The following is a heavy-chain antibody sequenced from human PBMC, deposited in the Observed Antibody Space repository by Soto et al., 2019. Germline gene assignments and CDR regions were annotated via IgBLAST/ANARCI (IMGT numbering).Heavy chain of an antibody. CDR3: AKGDNLGPKTGYAVDP. Sequence: PSQTLSLTCAISGDSVSSNTASWNWIRQSPSRCLGWLGRTYFRSKWYNDYAVSVKSRIIINPDTSNNQFSLQLNSVTPEDTAVYFCAKGDNLGPKTGYAVDPWGQG. CDR2: TYFRSKWYN. J-gene: IGHJ5*02. D-gene: IGHD5-12*01. V-gene: IGHV6-1*01. CDR1: GDSVSSNTAS.